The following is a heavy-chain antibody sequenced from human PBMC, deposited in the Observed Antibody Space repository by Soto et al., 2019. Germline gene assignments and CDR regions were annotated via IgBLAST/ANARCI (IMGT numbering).Heavy chain of an antibody. CDR1: GGTFSSYT. D-gene: IGHD4-17*01. V-gene: IGHV1-69*08. CDR3: ARDSPDYGDYVLAY. CDR2: IIPILGIA. J-gene: IGHJ4*02. Sequence: QVQLVQSGAEVKKPGSSVKVSCKASGGTFSSYTISWVRQAPGQGLEWMGRIIPILGIANYAQKFQGRVTIPADKSTSTAYMELSSLRSEDTAVYYCARDSPDYGDYVLAYWGQGTLVTVSS.